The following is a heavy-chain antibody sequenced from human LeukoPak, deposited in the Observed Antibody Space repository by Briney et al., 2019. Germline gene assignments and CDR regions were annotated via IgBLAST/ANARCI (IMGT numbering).Heavy chain of an antibody. D-gene: IGHD2-2*01. CDR3: ARGFCSSSTCSTAN. CDR1: GFTFSSYS. Sequence: GGSLRLSCAASGFTFSSYSMNWVRQAPGKGLEWVSHISSSSGTIYYADSVKGRFTISRDNAKNSLYLQMNSLRAEDTAVYYCARGFCSSSTCSTANWGQGTLVTVSS. V-gene: IGHV3-48*01. J-gene: IGHJ4*02. CDR2: ISSSSGTI.